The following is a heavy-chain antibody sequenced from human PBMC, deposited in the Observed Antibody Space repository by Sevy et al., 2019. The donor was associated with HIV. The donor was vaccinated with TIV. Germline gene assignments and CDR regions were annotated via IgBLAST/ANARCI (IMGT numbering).Heavy chain of an antibody. Sequence: ASVKVSCKASGVTFSNYAISWVRQAPGQGLEWMGGIIPMFGTTSYEQKFQGRVTITADESTSTAYMELTSLRSEDTAVYYCAIYSLYGSNWAFDYWGQGTLVTVSS. J-gene: IGHJ4*02. CDR3: AIYSLYGSNWAFDY. CDR2: IIPMFGTT. D-gene: IGHD7-27*01. V-gene: IGHV1-69*13. CDR1: GVTFSNYA.